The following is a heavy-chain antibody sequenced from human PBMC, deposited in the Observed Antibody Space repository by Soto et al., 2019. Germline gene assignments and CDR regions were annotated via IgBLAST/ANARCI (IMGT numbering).Heavy chain of an antibody. Sequence: GGSLRPSWAASGFTVSSYCMHWVRHAPGKGPVWGSRVKSDGSSTSYADSVKGRFTISRHNAKNTLYLQMSSLRAKDTGVYYCARDRGYSYPGYYYSYEMNVWGQGTTVTVSS. V-gene: IGHV3-74*01. CDR2: VKSDGSST. CDR3: ARDRGYSYPGYYYSYEMNV. D-gene: IGHD5-18*01. J-gene: IGHJ6*02. CDR1: GFTVSSYC.